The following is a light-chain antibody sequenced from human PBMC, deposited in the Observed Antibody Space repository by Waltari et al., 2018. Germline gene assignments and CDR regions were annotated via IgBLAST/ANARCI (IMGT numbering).Light chain of an antibody. Sequence: SCRASQGVSRAVAWYQQKPGQAPRLLIYGASTRVTGIPDRFSGSGSGTDFSLTISRLEPDDFAVYYCQHYLRLPVTFGQGTTVEI. CDR2: GAS. V-gene: IGKV3-20*01. CDR3: QHYLRLPVT. CDR1: QGVSRAV. J-gene: IGKJ1*01.